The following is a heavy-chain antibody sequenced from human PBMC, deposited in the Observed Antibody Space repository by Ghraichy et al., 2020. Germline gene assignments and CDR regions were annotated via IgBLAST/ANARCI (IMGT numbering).Heavy chain of an antibody. CDR1: GYTLTELS. J-gene: IGHJ4*02. D-gene: IGHD2-2*02. V-gene: IGHV1-24*01. Sequence: ASVKVSCKVSGYTLTELSMHWVRQAPGKGLEWMGGFDPEDGETIYAQKFQGRVTMTEDTSTDTAYMELSSLRSEDTAVYYCATEIVVVPAAIQSAFDYWGQGTLVTVSS. CDR3: ATEIVVVPAAIQSAFDY. CDR2: FDPEDGET.